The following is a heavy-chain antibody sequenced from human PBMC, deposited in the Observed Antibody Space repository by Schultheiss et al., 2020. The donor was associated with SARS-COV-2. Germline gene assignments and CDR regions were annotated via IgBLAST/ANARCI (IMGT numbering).Heavy chain of an antibody. J-gene: IGHJ4*02. CDR3: ARVADYDFWSGYYKFLDY. Sequence: GESLKISCAASGFTFSGSAMHWVRQASGKGLEWVGRIRSKANSYATAYAASVKGRFTISRDDSKNTAYLQMNSLKTEDTAVYYCARVADYDFWSGYYKFLDYWGQGTLVTAPQ. D-gene: IGHD3-3*01. CDR2: IRSKANSYAT. CDR1: GFTFSGSA. V-gene: IGHV3-73*01.